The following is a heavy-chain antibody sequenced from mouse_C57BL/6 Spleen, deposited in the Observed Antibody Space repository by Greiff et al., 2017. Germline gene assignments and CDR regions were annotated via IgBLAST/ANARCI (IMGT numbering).Heavy chain of an antibody. CDR3: TTRITTVYYFDY. V-gene: IGHV14-1*01. CDR2: IDPEDGDT. D-gene: IGHD1-1*01. J-gene: IGHJ2*01. Sequence: EVQLQQSGAELVRPGASVKLSCTASGFNIKDYYMHWVKQRPEQGLEWIGRIDPEDGDTEYAPKFQGKATMTADTSSNTAYLQLSSLTSEDTAVYYCTTRITTVYYFDYWGQGTTLTVSS. CDR1: GFNIKDYY.